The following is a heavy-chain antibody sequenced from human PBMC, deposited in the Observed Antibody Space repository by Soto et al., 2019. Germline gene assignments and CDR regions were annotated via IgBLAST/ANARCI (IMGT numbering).Heavy chain of an antibody. Sequence: GGSLRLSCAASGFTFSSYAMNWVRQAPGKGLEWVSHISGNGGSTYYADSVKGRFTIPRDNSKNTLYLQMNSLRAEDTAVYYCAKEKIVAAKYYGMDVWGQGTTVTVSS. D-gene: IGHD2-15*01. V-gene: IGHV3-23*01. CDR2: ISGNGGST. J-gene: IGHJ6*02. CDR3: AKEKIVAAKYYGMDV. CDR1: GFTFSSYA.